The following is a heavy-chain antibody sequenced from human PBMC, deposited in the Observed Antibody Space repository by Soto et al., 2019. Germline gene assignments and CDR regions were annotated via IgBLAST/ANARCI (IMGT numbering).Heavy chain of an antibody. J-gene: IGHJ3*02. D-gene: IGHD3-9*01. CDR1: GGSISSSNW. V-gene: IGHV4-4*02. CDR3: ARVYSYDILTGRGDAFDI. Sequence: TLSLTCAVSGGSISSSNWWSWVRQPPGKGLEWIGEIYHSGSTNYNPSLKSRVTISVDKSKNQFSLKLSSVTAADTAVYYCARVYSYDILTGRGDAFDIWGQGTMVTVSS. CDR2: IYHSGST.